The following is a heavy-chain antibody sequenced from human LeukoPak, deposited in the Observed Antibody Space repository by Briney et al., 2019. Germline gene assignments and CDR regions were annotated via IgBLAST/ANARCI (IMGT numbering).Heavy chain of an antibody. CDR3: ARVLEHWFDP. CDR1: GFTFSDYY. J-gene: IGHJ5*02. CDR2: ISSSSSYI. V-gene: IGHV3-11*06. Sequence: GGSLRLSCAASGFTFSDYYMSWIRQAPGKGLEWVSSISSSSSYIYYADSVKGRFTISRDNAKNSLYLQMNSLRAEDTAVYYCARVLEHWFDPWGQGTLVTISS.